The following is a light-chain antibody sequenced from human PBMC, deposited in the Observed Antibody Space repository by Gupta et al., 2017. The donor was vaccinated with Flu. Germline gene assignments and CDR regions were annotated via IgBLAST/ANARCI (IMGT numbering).Light chain of an antibody. J-gene: IGLJ3*02. CDR3: SSFTSSNTWV. Sequence: QSALTQPASVSGSPGQSITISCTGTSSDVGVYNYVSWFQQHPAKAPKLMIYEVNNRPSGVSNRFSGSKSDNTASLTISGLQADDEADYYCSSFTSSNTWVFGGGTKLTVL. CDR2: EVN. CDR1: SSDVGVYNY. V-gene: IGLV2-14*01.